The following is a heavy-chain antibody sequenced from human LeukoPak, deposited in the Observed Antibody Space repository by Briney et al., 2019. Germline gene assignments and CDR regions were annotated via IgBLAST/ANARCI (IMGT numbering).Heavy chain of an antibody. CDR1: GGSISSYY. CDR3: ARGRRIQLWSLVDY. Sequence: PSETLSLTCTVSGGSISSYYWSWIRQPPGKGLEWIGEINHSGSTNYNPSLKSRVTISVDTSKNQFSLKLSSVTAADTAVYYCARGRRIQLWSLVDYWGQGTLVTVSS. CDR2: INHSGST. J-gene: IGHJ4*02. V-gene: IGHV4-34*01. D-gene: IGHD5-18*01.